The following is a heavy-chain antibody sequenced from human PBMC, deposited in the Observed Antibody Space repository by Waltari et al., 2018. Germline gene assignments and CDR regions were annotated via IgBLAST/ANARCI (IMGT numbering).Heavy chain of an antibody. CDR2: VDPEDDET. CDR3: ATEYPVLVGAYDAFDI. D-gene: IGHD1-26*01. J-gene: IGHJ3*02. V-gene: IGHV1-69-2*01. Sequence: EVQLVQSGAEVKKPGATVKLSCKASGYTFTDYYMHWVQQAPGKGLEWMGRVDPEDDETIYAEKFQGRVTITADTSTDTAYMELSSLRSEDTAVYYCATEYPVLVGAYDAFDIWGQGTMVTVSS. CDR1: GYTFTDYY.